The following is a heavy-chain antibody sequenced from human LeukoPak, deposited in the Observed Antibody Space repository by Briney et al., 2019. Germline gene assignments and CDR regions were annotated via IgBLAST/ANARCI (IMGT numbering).Heavy chain of an antibody. V-gene: IGHV4-4*07. CDR1: GGSINSYY. D-gene: IGHD4-23*01. J-gene: IGHJ4*02. Sequence: SETLSLTCTVSGGSINSYYWSWIRQPAGKGLEWIGRIYSSGSTNYNPSLKSRVSMSVDTSKDQFSLKLTSVTAADTAVYYCARGGKATVVTMWGQGILVTVSS. CDR3: ARGGKATVVTM. CDR2: IYSSGST.